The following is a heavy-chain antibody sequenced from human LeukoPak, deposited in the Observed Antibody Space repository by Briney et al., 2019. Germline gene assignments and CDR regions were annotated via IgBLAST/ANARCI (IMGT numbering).Heavy chain of an antibody. Sequence: SETLSLTCTVSGVSISSSNSYWGWIRQPPGKGLEWIGYIYYSGSTNYNPSLKSRVTISVDTSKNQFSLKLSSVTAADTAVYYCARGSRGGYSGYGTTFDYWGQGTLVTVSS. J-gene: IGHJ4*02. CDR2: IYYSGST. D-gene: IGHD5-12*01. V-gene: IGHV4-61*05. CDR3: ARGSRGGYSGYGTTFDY. CDR1: GVSISSSNSY.